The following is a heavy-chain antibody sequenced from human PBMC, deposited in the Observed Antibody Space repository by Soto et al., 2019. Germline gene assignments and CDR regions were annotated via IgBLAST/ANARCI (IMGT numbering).Heavy chain of an antibody. J-gene: IGHJ5*02. CDR1: GFTVSSNY. CDR3: AREVTRGYSPFDP. V-gene: IGHV3-53*01. D-gene: IGHD5-18*01. Sequence: GGSLRLSCAASGFTVSSNYMSWVRQAPGKGLEWVSVIYSGGSTYYADSVKGRFTISRDNSKNTLYLQMNSLRAEDTAVYYCAREVTRGYSPFDPWGQGTLVTVSS. CDR2: IYSGGST.